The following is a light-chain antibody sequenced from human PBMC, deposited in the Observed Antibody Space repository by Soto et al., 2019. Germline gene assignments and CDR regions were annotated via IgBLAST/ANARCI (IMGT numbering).Light chain of an antibody. Sequence: DIQMAQSPSSLSASVGDRVTITCRASRGIYTHLAWYQQKPGNAPKLLIYGASTLQSGVPSRFSASGSGTGFFLTISGLQSEDVGTYFCQTYDKAPWTFGPGTKVDIK. CDR2: GAS. CDR1: RGIYTH. CDR3: QTYDKAPWT. J-gene: IGKJ1*01. V-gene: IGKV1-27*01.